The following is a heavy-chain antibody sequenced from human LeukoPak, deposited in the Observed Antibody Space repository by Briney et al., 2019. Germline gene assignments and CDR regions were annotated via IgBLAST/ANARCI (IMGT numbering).Heavy chain of an antibody. CDR2: ISSDGVST. J-gene: IGHJ5*02. V-gene: IGHV3-64*01. CDR1: GFTFSSYP. Sequence: GGSLRLSCAASGFTFSSYPMHWVRQAPGKGLECVSAISSDGVSTYYANSVRGRFTISRDNSKNTLYLQMGSLRVEDMAVFYCARGSSAGDDPWGQGTLVTVSS. CDR3: ARGSSAGDDP. D-gene: IGHD3-16*01.